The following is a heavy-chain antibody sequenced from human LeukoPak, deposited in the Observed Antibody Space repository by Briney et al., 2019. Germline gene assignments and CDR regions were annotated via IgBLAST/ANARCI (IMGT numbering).Heavy chain of an antibody. CDR3: ASRYCSSTSCYMYAFDI. CDR1: GGSISSGDYY. Sequence: SETLSLTCTVSGGSISSGDYYWSWIRQPPGKGLEWIGYIYYSGSTYYNPSLKSRVTISVDTSKNQFSLKLSSVTAADTAVYYCASRYCSSTSCYMYAFDIWGQGTMVTVSS. CDR2: IYYSGST. J-gene: IGHJ3*02. V-gene: IGHV4-30-4*01. D-gene: IGHD2-2*02.